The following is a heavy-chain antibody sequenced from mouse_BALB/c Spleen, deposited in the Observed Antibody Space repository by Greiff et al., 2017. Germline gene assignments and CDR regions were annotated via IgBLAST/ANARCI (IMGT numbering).Heavy chain of an antibody. CDR1: GFTFSSYT. CDR2: ISNGGGST. Sequence: EVHLVESGGGLVQPGGSLKLSCAASGFTFSSYTMSWVRQTPEKRLEWVAYISNGGGSTYYPDTVKGRFTISRDNAKSTLYLQMSSLKSEDTAMYYCARHGPTRYFDVWGAGTTVTVSA. J-gene: IGHJ1*01. CDR3: ARHGPTRYFDV. V-gene: IGHV5-12-2*01.